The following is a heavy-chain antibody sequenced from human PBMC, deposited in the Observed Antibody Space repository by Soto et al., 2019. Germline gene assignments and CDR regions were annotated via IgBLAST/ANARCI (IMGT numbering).Heavy chain of an antibody. V-gene: IGHV4-34*01. CDR2: INHSGST. D-gene: IGHD1-26*01. CDR3: ARGPRRVGATTGDYFDY. J-gene: IGHJ4*02. CDR1: GGSFSGYY. Sequence: SETLSLTCAVYGGSFSGYYWSWIRQPPGKGLEWIGEINHSGSTNYNPSLKSRVTISVDTSKNQFSLKLSSVTAADTAVYYCARGPRRVGATTGDYFDYWGQGTLVTVSS.